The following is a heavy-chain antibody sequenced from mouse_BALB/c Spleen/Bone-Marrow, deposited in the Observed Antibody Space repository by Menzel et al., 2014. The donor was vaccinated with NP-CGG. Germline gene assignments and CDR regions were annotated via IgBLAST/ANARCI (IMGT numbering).Heavy chain of an antibody. CDR1: GYTFTSYV. CDR3: ARTYYYCSNVIAY. V-gene: IGHV1-14*01. CDR2: INPYNDGT. D-gene: IGHD1-1*01. Sequence: EVQLQQSGPELVKPGPSVKMSCKASGYTFTSYVMHWVKQKPGQGLEWIGYINPYNDGTKYNEKFKGKATLTSDKSSSTAYMELSSLTTKESAVYYCARTYYYCSNVIAYWGQGTLVPVSA. J-gene: IGHJ3*01.